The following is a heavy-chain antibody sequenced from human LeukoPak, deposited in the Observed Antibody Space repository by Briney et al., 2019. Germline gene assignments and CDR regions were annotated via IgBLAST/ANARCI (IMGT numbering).Heavy chain of an antibody. D-gene: IGHD2-15*01. CDR1: GGSISTYY. J-gene: IGHJ4*02. Sequence: SETLSLTCTVSGGSISTYYWSWIRQPPGKELEWIGNIYFSGSTKYHPSLKSRVTISVDTSKNQFSLELNSVTAADTAVYYCARGGGSYDYWGQGTLVTVSS. CDR2: IYFSGST. V-gene: IGHV4-59*01. CDR3: ARGGGSYDY.